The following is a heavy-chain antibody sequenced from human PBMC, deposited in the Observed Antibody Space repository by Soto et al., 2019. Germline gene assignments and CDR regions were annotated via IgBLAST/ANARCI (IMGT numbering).Heavy chain of an antibody. CDR1: GFTFSSYA. J-gene: IGHJ4*02. D-gene: IGHD2-2*01. CDR2: ISGSGGST. CDR3: AKDRGVGCSSTSCSPFGYFDY. V-gene: IGHV3-23*01. Sequence: EVQLLESGGGLVQPGGSLRLSCAASGFTFSSYAMSWVRQAPGKGLEWVSAISGSGGSTYYADSVKGRFTISRDNSKNTLYLQMNSLRAEDTAVYYCAKDRGVGCSSTSCSPFGYFDYWGQGTLVTVSS.